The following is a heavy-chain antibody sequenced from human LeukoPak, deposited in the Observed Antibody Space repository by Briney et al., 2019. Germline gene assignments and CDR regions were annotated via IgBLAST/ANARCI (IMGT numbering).Heavy chain of an antibody. CDR3: ARRRHANNGVDV. CDR1: GDSVSTTTSI. J-gene: IGHJ6*02. CDR2: TYYRSKWDY. V-gene: IGHV6-1*01. Sequence: SQTLSLTCAISGDSVSTTTSIWNWIRQSPSRGLEWLGRTYYRSKWDYDYADSVESRITISPDTSENQFSLQLQFVTPEDSAVYYCARRRHANNGVDVWGQGTTVTVSS.